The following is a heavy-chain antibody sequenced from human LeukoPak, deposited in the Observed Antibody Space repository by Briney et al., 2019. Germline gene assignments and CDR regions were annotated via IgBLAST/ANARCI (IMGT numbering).Heavy chain of an antibody. V-gene: IGHV4-31*03. CDR1: GGSISSGGYN. Sequence: PSETLSLTCTVSGGSISSGGYNWSWIRQHPGKGLESIGYIYYSGSTYYNPSLKSRVTISVDTSKNQFSLKLSSVTAADTAVYYCARGSYVGPTSGYFDYWGQGTLVTVSS. J-gene: IGHJ4*02. CDR2: IYYSGST. D-gene: IGHD1-26*01. CDR3: ARGSYVGPTSGYFDY.